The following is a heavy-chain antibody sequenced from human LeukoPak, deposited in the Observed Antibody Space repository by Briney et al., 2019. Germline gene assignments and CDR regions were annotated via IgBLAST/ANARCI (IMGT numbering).Heavy chain of an antibody. D-gene: IGHD6-6*01. CDR2: ISSSGSII. CDR1: AFTFSSYE. J-gene: IGHJ3*02. Sequence: GGSLRLSCAASAFTFSSYELNWGRQAPGKGLEWISYISSSGSIINYADSVKGRFTISRDNAKNSLYLQMNSLRAEDTAVYYCARGATRRSSGAFDIWGQGTMVTVSS. CDR3: ARGATRRSSGAFDI. V-gene: IGHV3-48*03.